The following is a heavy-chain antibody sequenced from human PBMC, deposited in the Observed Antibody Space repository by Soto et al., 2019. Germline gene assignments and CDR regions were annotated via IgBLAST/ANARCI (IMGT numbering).Heavy chain of an antibody. Sequence: QLQLQESGPGLVKPSETVSLTCNVSGDSIKSPNYYWVWIRQPPGKGLEWLGSIYHTGSSYYFPSLQRRLTIAVDTTKNHFSLKLTSVTAADTAVYFCARSVYDHYYDRSTSIDFWGQGTLVAVSS. J-gene: IGHJ4*02. V-gene: IGHV4-39*02. CDR1: GDSIKSPNYY. CDR2: IYHTGSS. CDR3: ARSVYDHYYDRSTSIDF. D-gene: IGHD3-22*01.